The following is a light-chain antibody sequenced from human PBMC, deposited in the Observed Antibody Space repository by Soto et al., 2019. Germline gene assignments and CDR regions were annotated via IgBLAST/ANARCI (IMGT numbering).Light chain of an antibody. CDR2: VAS. CDR1: QDISKW. CDR3: QQATSFPPFT. J-gene: IGKJ3*01. Sequence: DIQMTQSPASVSASVGDRVTITCRASQDISKWLAWYQQKPGKAPRLLVSVASNLQSGVPSRFSGSGSGTDFTLTISSLQPEDFATYFSQQATSFPPFTFGPGTKVDIK. V-gene: IGKV1-12*01.